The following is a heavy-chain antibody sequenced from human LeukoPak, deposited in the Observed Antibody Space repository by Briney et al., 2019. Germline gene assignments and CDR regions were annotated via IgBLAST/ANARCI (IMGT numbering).Heavy chain of an antibody. CDR3: ARGAASGTSRFDY. Sequence: GGSLRLSCAASGFTFSSYAMSWVRQAPGKGLEWVSAISGSGGSTYYADSVKGRFTISRDNAKSSLYLQMNSLRAEDTAVYYCARGAASGTSRFDYWGQGTLVTVSS. V-gene: IGHV3-23*01. CDR1: GFTFSSYA. CDR2: ISGSGGST. J-gene: IGHJ4*02. D-gene: IGHD6-13*01.